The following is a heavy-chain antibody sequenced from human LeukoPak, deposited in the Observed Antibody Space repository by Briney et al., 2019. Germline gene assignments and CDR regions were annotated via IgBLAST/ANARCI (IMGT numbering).Heavy chain of an antibody. V-gene: IGHV3-23*01. CDR2: VSGNGGTT. CDR1: GFTVSSNY. CDR3: AKGTMVRGYPSYYFDY. J-gene: IGHJ4*02. D-gene: IGHD3-10*01. Sequence: HPGGSLRLSCAASGFTVSSNYMSWVRQAPGKGLEWVSSVSGNGGTTYYADSVKGRFTISRDNSKNTVYLQMNSLRAEDTAVYYCAKGTMVRGYPSYYFDYWGQGTLVTVSS.